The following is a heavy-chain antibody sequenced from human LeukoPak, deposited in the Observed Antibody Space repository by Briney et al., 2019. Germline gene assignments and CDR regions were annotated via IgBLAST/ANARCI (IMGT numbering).Heavy chain of an antibody. CDR1: GGTFSSYA. CDR3: ASTYCSSTSCPWYYYYYMDV. J-gene: IGHJ6*03. Sequence: SVKVSCKASGGTFSSYAISWVRQAPGQGLEWMGGIIPIFGTANYAQKFQGRVTITTDESTSTAYMELSSLRSEDTAVYYCASTYCSSTSCPWYYYYYMDVWGKGTTVTVSS. CDR2: IIPIFGTA. V-gene: IGHV1-69*05. D-gene: IGHD2-2*01.